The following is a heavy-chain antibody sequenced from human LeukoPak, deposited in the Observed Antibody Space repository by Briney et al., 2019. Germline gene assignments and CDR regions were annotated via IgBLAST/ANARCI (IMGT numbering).Heavy chain of an antibody. CDR1: GGSISSSSYY. J-gene: IGHJ5*02. CDR2: IYYSGST. V-gene: IGHV4-39*01. CDR3: ARITYYDILTGYSPPSWFDP. D-gene: IGHD3-9*01. Sequence: PSETLSLTCTVSGGSISSSSYYWGWIRQPPGKGLEWIGSIYYSGSTYYNPSLKSRVTISVDTSKNQFSLKLSSVTAADTAVYYCARITYYDILTGYSPPSWFDPWGQGTLVTVSS.